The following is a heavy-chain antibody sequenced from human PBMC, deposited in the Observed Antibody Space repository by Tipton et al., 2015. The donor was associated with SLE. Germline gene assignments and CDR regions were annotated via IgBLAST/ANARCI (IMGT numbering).Heavy chain of an antibody. Sequence: LRLSCTVSGGSISSSSYYWGWIRQPPGKGLEWIGSIYYSGSTYYNPSLKSRVTISVDTSKNQFSLKLSSVTAADTAVYYCARGGYDSWFDPWGKGTTVTVSS. J-gene: IGHJ6*04. CDR2: IYYSGST. V-gene: IGHV4-39*07. CDR1: GGSISSSSYY. CDR3: ARGGYDSWFDP. D-gene: IGHD5-12*01.